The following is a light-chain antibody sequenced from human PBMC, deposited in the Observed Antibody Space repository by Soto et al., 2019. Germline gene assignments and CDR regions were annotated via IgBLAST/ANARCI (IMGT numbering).Light chain of an antibody. CDR1: QSISSND. CDR3: QQYGSSLRT. Sequence: EIVLTQSPGTLXXXXXXXAXXTXRAXQSISSNDLAWCQHEPGQAPRLLIYGASSRATGVPDRFSGSGTGTDFTLTISSLEPGDFAVYYCQQYGSSLRTXGQGTKVEVK. J-gene: IGKJ1*01. V-gene: IGKV3-20*01. CDR2: GAS.